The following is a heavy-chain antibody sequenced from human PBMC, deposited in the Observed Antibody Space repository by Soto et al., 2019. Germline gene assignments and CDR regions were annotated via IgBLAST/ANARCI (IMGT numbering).Heavy chain of an antibody. CDR1: GYTFTSYD. D-gene: IGHD6-6*01. J-gene: IGHJ4*02. Sequence: QVQLVQSGAEVKGPGASVKVSCKASGYTFTSYDINWVRQATGQGLEWMGWMNPNSGNTGYAQKFQGRVTMTRDPSISTAYMELSSLGSEDTAVYYCAIIPRSSSSNYGGQGTLVTVSS. CDR2: MNPNSGNT. V-gene: IGHV1-8*02. CDR3: AIIPRSSSSNY.